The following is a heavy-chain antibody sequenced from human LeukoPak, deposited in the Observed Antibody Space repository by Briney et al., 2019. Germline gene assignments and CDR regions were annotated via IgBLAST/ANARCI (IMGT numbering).Heavy chain of an antibody. V-gene: IGHV4-61*10. CDR3: ARVHITMVRGVTNLGGFDP. CDR1: GGSISSGSYY. CDR2: IYYSGDA. D-gene: IGHD3-10*01. J-gene: IGHJ5*02. Sequence: SETLSLTCTVSGGSISSGSYYWSWIRQPAGKGLEWIGYIYYSGDAYYNPSLKSRVTISVDTSKNQFSLKLSSVTAADTAVYYCARVHITMVRGVTNLGGFDPWGQGTLVTVSS.